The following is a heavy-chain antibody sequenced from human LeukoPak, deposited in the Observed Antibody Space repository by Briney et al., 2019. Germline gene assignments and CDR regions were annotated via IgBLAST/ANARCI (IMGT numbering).Heavy chain of an antibody. Sequence: SVKVSCKASGGSFSRNAISWVPQAPGQGLEWMGRFIPMVGIATYAQKFQGRVTITEDRSTSTAYMELSSLRSEDTAVYYCARIQAVGVPVAIDAYYSYGMDVWGQGTAVSVSS. CDR3: ARIQAVGVPVAIDAYYSYGMDV. J-gene: IGHJ6*02. CDR2: FIPMVGIA. D-gene: IGHD2-2*02. CDR1: GGSFSRNA. V-gene: IGHV1-69*04.